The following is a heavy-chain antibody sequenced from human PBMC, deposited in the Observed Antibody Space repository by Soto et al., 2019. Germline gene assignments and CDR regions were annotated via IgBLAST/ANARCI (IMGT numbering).Heavy chain of an antibody. Sequence: ESGGGLVQPGGSLRLSCAASGFTFSSYSMNWVRQAPGKGLEWVSYISSSSSTIYYADSVKGRFTISRDNAKNSLYLQMNSLRDEDTAVYYCARVGVVVPAAQYYYYYYGMDVWGQGTTVTVSS. D-gene: IGHD2-2*01. V-gene: IGHV3-48*02. CDR3: ARVGVVVPAAQYYYYYYGMDV. CDR1: GFTFSSYS. CDR2: ISSSSSTI. J-gene: IGHJ6*02.